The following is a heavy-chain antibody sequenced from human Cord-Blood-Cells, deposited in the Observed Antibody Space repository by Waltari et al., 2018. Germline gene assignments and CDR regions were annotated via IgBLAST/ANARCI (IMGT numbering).Heavy chain of an antibody. CDR1: GYTFTSYD. D-gene: IGHD5-12*01. V-gene: IGHV1-8*01. J-gene: IGHJ6*02. Sequence: QVQLVQSGAEVKKPGASVKVSCKASGYTFTSYDINWVRQATGQGLEWMGWINPNSGNTGYAQKCQGRVTMTRNTAISTAYMELSSLRSEDTAVYYCARGRTGGYDYYYYYGMDVWGQGTTVTVSS. CDR3: ARGRTGGYDYYYYYGMDV. CDR2: INPNSGNT.